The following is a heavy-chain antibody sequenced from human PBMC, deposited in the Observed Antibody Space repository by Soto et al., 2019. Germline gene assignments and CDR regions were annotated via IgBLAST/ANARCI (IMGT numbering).Heavy chain of an antibody. D-gene: IGHD4-17*01. V-gene: IGHV3-48*01. Sequence: EEQLVESGGGLVQPGGSLRLSCAASGFSIRSYSMNWVRQAPGKGLEWVSYISSGSTTINYADSVKGRFSISRDNAKNSLDLQMNSLRVEDTGVYYXXXDYARTIGYWGQGTLVTVSS. J-gene: IGHJ4*02. CDR2: ISSGSTTI. CDR1: GFSIRSYS. CDR3: XXDYARTIGY.